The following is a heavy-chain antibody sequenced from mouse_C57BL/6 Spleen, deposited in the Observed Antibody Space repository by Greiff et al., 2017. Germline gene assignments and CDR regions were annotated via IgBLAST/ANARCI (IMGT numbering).Heavy chain of an antibody. CDR2: INPGSGGT. CDR3: ARGYYGLGY. V-gene: IGHV1-54*01. Sequence: VQLQQSGAELVRPGTSVKVSCKASGYAFTNYLIEWVKQRPGQGLEWIGVINPGSGGTNYNEKFKGKATLTADKSSSTAYMQLSSLTSEDSAVYFCARGYYGLGYWGQGTTLTVSS. CDR1: GYAFTNYL. J-gene: IGHJ2*01. D-gene: IGHD1-2*01.